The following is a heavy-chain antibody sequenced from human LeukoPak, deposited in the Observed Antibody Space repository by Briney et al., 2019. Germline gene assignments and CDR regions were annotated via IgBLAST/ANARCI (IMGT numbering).Heavy chain of an antibody. D-gene: IGHD6-19*01. J-gene: IGHJ4*02. CDR2: ISSSGSTI. CDR1: GFTFSSYE. Sequence: PGGSLRLSCAASGFTFSSYEMNWVRQAPGKELEWVSYISSSGSTIYYADSVKGRFTISRDNAKNSLYLQMNSLRAEDTAVYYCARVSSGWYYFDYWGQGTLVTVSS. CDR3: ARVSSGWYYFDY. V-gene: IGHV3-48*03.